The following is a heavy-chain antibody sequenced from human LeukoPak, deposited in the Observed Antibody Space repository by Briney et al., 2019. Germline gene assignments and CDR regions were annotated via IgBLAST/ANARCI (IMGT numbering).Heavy chain of an antibody. Sequence: GGSLRLSCAASGFDFSSNWMHWVRHAPGQGQVWVSRIKGDGISTNYADSVEGRFTISRDIAKNTLYLQMNSLRAEDTGVYYCAKDHYWSIDYWGRGTLVTVSS. CDR3: AKDHYWSIDY. V-gene: IGHV3-74*01. CDR1: GFDFSSNW. J-gene: IGHJ4*02. CDR2: IKGDGIST. D-gene: IGHD3-3*01.